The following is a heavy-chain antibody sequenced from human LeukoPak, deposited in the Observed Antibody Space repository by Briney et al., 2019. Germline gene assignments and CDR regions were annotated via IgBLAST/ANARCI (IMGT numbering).Heavy chain of an antibody. Sequence: ASVRVSCKASGYTFTSYAMHWVRQAPGQRLEWMGWINAGNGNTKYSQKFQGRVTITRNTSISTAYMELSSLRSEDTAVYYCARGIRFLEWLLPHWFDPWGQGTLVTVSS. CDR3: ARGIRFLEWLLPHWFDP. V-gene: IGHV1-3*01. CDR2: INAGNGNT. J-gene: IGHJ5*02. CDR1: GYTFTSYA. D-gene: IGHD3-3*01.